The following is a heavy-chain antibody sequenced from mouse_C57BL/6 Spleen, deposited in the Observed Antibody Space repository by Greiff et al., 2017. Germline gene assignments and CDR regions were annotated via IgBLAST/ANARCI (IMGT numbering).Heavy chain of an antibody. J-gene: IGHJ2*01. D-gene: IGHD1-1*01. Sequence: QVQLQQSGAELMKPGASVKLSCKATGYTFTGYWIEWVKQRPGHGLEWIGEILPGSGSTNYNEKFKGKATFTADTSSNTAYMQLRSLTTEDSAIYYCARSGGTTVVLYYFDYWGQGTTLTVSS. CDR2: ILPGSGST. V-gene: IGHV1-9*01. CDR1: GYTFTGYW. CDR3: ARSGGTTVVLYYFDY.